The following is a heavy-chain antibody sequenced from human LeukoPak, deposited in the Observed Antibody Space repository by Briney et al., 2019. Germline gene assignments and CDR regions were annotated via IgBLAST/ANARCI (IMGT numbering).Heavy chain of an antibody. D-gene: IGHD2-2*01. CDR3: AREAYPGGDCTITTCTFAY. CDR2: IKPDGSEK. CDR1: GFTFRYYW. Sequence: PGGPLRLSCAASGFTFRYYWMSWVRQPPGKGREGVANIKPDGSEKYYVDSVEGRGTISSNNVKNSLYREMNLLRPEDKSSYFRAREAYPGGDCTITTCTFAYWGQGTLVTVSS. V-gene: IGHV3-7*01. J-gene: IGHJ4*02.